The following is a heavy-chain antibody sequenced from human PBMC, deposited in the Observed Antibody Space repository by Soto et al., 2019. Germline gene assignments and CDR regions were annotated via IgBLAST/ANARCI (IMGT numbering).Heavy chain of an antibody. J-gene: IGHJ4*01. CDR2: ISAFHGST. CDR1: GYTFTRFH. Sequence: QVQLVQSGAEVKKPGSSVKVSCKASGYTFTRFHIGWGRQAPGQGLEFMGWISAFHGSTNYAQKFQGRVTMTTDTPTSTAYMELMSLRSDDTAVYYCARLYASGWPRSYFDYWGHGTLVTVAS. CDR3: ARLYASGWPRSYFDY. D-gene: IGHD6-19*01. V-gene: IGHV1-18*01.